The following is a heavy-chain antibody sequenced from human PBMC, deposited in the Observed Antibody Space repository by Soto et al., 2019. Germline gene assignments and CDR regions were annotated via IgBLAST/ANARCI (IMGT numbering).Heavy chain of an antibody. J-gene: IGHJ4*02. CDR1: GASISYGNYA. D-gene: IGHD1-26*01. CDR3: ARGGGSDSFDY. CDR2: INHLETT. Sequence: SETLSLTCTVSGASISYGNYAWSRIRQTPGKGLEWIGYINHLETTFYNPSFESRLTLSIDRAKNQFSLNLNSMSAADRAVYFCARGGGSDSFDYWGQGILVTVSS. V-gene: IGHV4-30-2*01.